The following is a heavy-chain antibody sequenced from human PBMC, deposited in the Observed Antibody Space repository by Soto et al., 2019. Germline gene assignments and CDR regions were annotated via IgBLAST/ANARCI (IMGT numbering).Heavy chain of an antibody. D-gene: IGHD2-15*01. CDR3: AKDGGYCSGFTCSTAYCSGLDV. J-gene: IGHJ6*02. CDR1: GFSFSNFG. CDR2: ISYDGGDK. V-gene: IGHV3-30*18. Sequence: PGGSLRLSCAASGFSFSNFGMYWVRQAPGKGLEWVAVISYDGGDKYYENSVKGRFTISRDNSKNTLYLQLDSLGAEDTAVYYCAKDGGYCSGFTCSTAYCSGLDVWGQGTTVTVSS.